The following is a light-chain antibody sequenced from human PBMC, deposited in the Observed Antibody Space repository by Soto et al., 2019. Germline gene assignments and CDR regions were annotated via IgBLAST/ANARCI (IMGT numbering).Light chain of an antibody. CDR1: QTVGRTY. V-gene: IGKV3D-20*01. Sequence: EIVSTQSPGTLALSPGERASLSCGASQTVGRTYVAWYQQKPGLAPRLPIYDACSRATAIPDRFSGSGSGTDFTLTISRLEPEDFAVYYCQHYGSSPWTFGQGTKVEL. CDR2: DAC. J-gene: IGKJ1*01. CDR3: QHYGSSPWT.